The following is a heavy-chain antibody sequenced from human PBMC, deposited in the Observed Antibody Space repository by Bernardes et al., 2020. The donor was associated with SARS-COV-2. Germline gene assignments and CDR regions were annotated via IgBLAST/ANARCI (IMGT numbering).Heavy chain of an antibody. CDR2: IYYSGST. D-gene: IGHD3-10*01. J-gene: IGHJ3*01. CDR1: GGSISSCGYY. CDR3: ARGLLWFGEVTPDAFDL. Sequence: SETLSLTCTVSGGSISSCGYYWSWIRQHPGKGLEWIGYIYYSGSTYYNPSLKSRVTISVDTSKNQFSLKLSSVTAADTAVYYCARGLLWFGEVTPDAFDLWGQGTMVTVSS. V-gene: IGHV4-31*03.